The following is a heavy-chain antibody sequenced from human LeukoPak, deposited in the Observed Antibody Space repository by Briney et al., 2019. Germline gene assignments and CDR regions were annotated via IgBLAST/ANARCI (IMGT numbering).Heavy chain of an antibody. D-gene: IGHD4-23*01. CDR3: ARDHYYGGNSEWFDP. J-gene: IGHJ5*02. Sequence: SETLSLTCTVSGGSISSYYWSWIRQPPGKGLEWIGYIYYSGSTNYNPSLKSRVTISVDTSKNQFSLKLSSVTAADTAVYYCARDHYYGGNSEWFDPWGQGTLVTVSS. V-gene: IGHV4-59*01. CDR1: GGSISSYY. CDR2: IYYSGST.